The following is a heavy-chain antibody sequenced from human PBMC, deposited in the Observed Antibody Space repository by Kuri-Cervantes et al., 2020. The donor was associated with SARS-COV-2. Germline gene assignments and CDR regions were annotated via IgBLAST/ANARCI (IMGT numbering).Heavy chain of an antibody. V-gene: IGHV4-59*01. D-gene: IGHD3-3*01. J-gene: IGHJ4*02. CDR1: GGSISSYY. Sequence: SETLSRTCTVSGGSISSYYWSWIRQPPGKGLEWIGYIYYSGSTNYNPSLKSRVTISVDTSKNRFSLKLSSVTAADTAVYYCARWPSWSGSIDYWGQGTLVTVSS. CDR3: ARWPSWSGSIDY. CDR2: IYYSGST.